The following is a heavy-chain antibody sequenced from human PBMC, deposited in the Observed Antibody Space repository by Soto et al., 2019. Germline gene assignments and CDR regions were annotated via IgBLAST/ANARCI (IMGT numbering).Heavy chain of an antibody. CDR1: GYTLTELS. CDR2: FDPEDSET. Sequence: ASVKVSCKVSGYTLTELSMHWVRQAPGKGIEWIGGFDPEDSETIYAQKIQGRVTMTADTSTDTAYMELSSLRSEDKAVYNCSTSPPPDYYGSGSYSIWDYWGQGTLVTVSS. CDR3: STSPPPDYYGSGSYSIWDY. J-gene: IGHJ4*02. D-gene: IGHD3-10*01. V-gene: IGHV1-24*01.